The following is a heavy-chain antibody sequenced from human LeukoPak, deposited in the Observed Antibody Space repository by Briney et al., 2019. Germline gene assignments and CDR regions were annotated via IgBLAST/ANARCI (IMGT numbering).Heavy chain of an antibody. CDR1: GGSISSSSYY. D-gene: IGHD1-26*01. Sequence: SETLSLTCTVSGGSISSSSYYWGWIRPPPGKGLEWIGSIYYSGSTYYNPSLKSRVTISVDTSKNQFSLKLSSVTAADTAVYYCARQGGSYLDYWGQGTLVTVSS. V-gene: IGHV4-39*01. J-gene: IGHJ4*02. CDR3: ARQGGSYLDY. CDR2: IYYSGST.